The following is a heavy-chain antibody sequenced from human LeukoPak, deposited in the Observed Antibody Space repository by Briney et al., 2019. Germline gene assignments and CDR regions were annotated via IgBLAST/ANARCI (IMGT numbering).Heavy chain of an antibody. V-gene: IGHV4-34*01. CDR2: INHSGST. CDR1: GGSFSGYY. D-gene: IGHD4-17*01. CDR3: AGWGGTTAFDY. Sequence: SETLSLTCAVYGGSFSGYYWSWIRQPPGKGLEWIGEINHSGSTNYNPSLKSRVTISVDTSKNQFSLKLSSVTAADTAVYYCAGWGGTTAFDYWGQGTLVTVSS. J-gene: IGHJ4*02.